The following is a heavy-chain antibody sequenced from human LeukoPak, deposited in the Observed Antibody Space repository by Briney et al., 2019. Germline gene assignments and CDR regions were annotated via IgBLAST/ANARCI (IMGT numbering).Heavy chain of an antibody. D-gene: IGHD3-3*02. Sequence: PGGSLRLSCAASGFTFDDYGMSWVRQAPGKGLEWVSGINWNGGSTGYADSVKGRFTISRDNAKNSLYPQMNSLRAEDTALYYCARVYSISDAFDIWGQGTMVTVSS. V-gene: IGHV3-20*04. CDR1: GFTFDDYG. CDR3: ARVYSISDAFDI. CDR2: INWNGGST. J-gene: IGHJ3*02.